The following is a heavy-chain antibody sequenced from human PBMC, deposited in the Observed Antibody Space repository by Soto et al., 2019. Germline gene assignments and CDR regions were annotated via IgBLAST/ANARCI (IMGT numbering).Heavy chain of an antibody. D-gene: IGHD4-17*01. CDR2: MYPNSGNT. Sequence: QVQLVQSGAEVKKPGASVKVSCKASGYTFTSYDINWVRQATGQGIEYLGWMYPNSGNTAYVQKFQGRVNLTWDTSITTAYMELSSMRSEETAVYFFAIGIKYGAYSRWFDPWGQGTLVTVS. V-gene: IGHV1-8*01. CDR1: GYTFTSYD. CDR3: AIGIKYGAYSRWFDP. J-gene: IGHJ5*02.